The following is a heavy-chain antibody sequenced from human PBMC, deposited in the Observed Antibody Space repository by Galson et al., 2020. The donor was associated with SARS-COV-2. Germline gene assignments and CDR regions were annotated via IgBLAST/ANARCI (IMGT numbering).Heavy chain of an antibody. CDR2: ISYDGSNK. CDR3: ARDTYYYDSIGYYYVYYYYYGMDV. D-gene: IGHD3-22*01. Sequence: TGGSLRLSCAASGFTFSSYAMHWVRQAPGKGLEWVAVISYDGSNKYYADSVKGRFTISRDNSKNTLYLQMNSLRAEDTAVYYCARDTYYYDSIGYYYVYYYYYGMDVLGQGTTVTVSS. J-gene: IGHJ6*02. V-gene: IGHV3-30-3*01. CDR1: GFTFSSYA.